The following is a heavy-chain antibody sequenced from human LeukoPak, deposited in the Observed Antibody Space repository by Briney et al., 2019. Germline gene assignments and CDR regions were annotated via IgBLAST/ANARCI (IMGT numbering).Heavy chain of an antibody. CDR3: ARGGGKGTVYYYYYYGMDV. D-gene: IGHD4-23*01. CDR2: ISSSSSYI. V-gene: IGHV3-21*06. CDR1: GFIFGDYA. Sequence: GGSLRLSCTASGFIFGDYARNWVRQAPGKGLEWVSSISSSSSYIYYADSVKGRFTISRDSAENSLFLQMDSLSAEDTAVYYCARGGGKGTVYYYYYYGMDVWGQGTTVTVSS. J-gene: IGHJ6*02.